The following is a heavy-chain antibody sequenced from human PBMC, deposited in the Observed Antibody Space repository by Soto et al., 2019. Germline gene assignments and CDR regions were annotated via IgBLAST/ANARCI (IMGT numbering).Heavy chain of an antibody. CDR1: GYTFTSYG. D-gene: IGHD3-22*01. J-gene: IGHJ2*01. Sequence: QVQLVQSGAEVKKPGASVKVSCKASGYTFTSYGISWVRQAPGQGLEWMGWISVYNGNTNYAQKLQGRVTMTTDTSTSTAYMELRSLRSDDTAVYYCARDGYYDSSGYYTYAYFDLWGRGTLVTVSS. CDR2: ISVYNGNT. V-gene: IGHV1-18*01. CDR3: ARDGYYDSSGYYTYAYFDL.